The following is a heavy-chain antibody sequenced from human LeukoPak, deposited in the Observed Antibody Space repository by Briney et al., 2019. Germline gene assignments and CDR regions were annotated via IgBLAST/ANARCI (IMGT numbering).Heavy chain of an antibody. V-gene: IGHV3-30-3*01. D-gene: IGHD5-24*01. J-gene: IGHJ4*02. CDR2: ISYDGSNK. Sequence: GGSLRLSCAASGFTFSNYAMHWVRQAPGKGLECVTFISYDGSNKHYADSVQGRFTISRDNSKNTLYLQMNSLGPEDTAVYYCARARFGYNRGPFDYWGQGILVTVSS. CDR1: GFTFSNYA. CDR3: ARARFGYNRGPFDY.